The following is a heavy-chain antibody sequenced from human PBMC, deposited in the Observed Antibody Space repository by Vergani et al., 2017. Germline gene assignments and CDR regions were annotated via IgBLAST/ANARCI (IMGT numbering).Heavy chain of an antibody. CDR1: GGSISSGSYY. CDR3: AKDRVFSGSYCFDY. D-gene: IGHD1-26*01. Sequence: QVQLQESGPGLVKPSQTLSLTCSVSGGSISSGSYYWSWIRQPAGKGLEWIGRMHTTGTTNYNPSLKSRATISVDTSKNQFSLKLSSVTAADTAVYYCAKDRVFSGSYCFDYWGQGTLVTVSS. J-gene: IGHJ4*02. CDR2: MHTTGTT. V-gene: IGHV4-61*02.